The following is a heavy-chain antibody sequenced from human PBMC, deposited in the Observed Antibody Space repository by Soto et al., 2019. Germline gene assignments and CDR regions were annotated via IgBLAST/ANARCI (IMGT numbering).Heavy chain of an antibody. V-gene: IGHV3-23*04. D-gene: IGHD3-16*01. CDR3: AKWGRGGVAFDY. CDR1: GFTFSSYS. CDR2: ISGSAGST. J-gene: IGHJ4*02. Sequence: EVQLVESGGGLVKPGGSLRLSCAASGFTFSSYSMNWVRQAPGKGLEWVSTISGSAGSTYYADSVKGRFTISRDSSKNTLYLQMNSLRAEDSAIYYCAKWGRGGVAFDYWGQGTLVTVSS.